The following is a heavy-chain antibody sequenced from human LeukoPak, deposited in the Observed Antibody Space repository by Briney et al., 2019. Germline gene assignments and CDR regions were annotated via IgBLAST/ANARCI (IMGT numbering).Heavy chain of an antibody. CDR3: ARSESQQLVDI. V-gene: IGHV3-13*01. D-gene: IGHD6-13*01. Sequence: GVLRLSCAASGFTFTSYDMHWVRQTTGKGLDWVSAIGTAGDTYHPDSVKGRFTISRDNAKNSLYLQMNSLRAGDTAVYYCARSESQQLVDIWGQGTMVTVSS. CDR1: GFTFTSYD. CDR2: IGTAGDT. J-gene: IGHJ3*02.